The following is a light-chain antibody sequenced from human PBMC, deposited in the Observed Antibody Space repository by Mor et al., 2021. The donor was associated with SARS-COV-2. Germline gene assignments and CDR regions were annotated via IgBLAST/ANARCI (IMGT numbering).Light chain of an antibody. CDR1: QSVSSN. V-gene: IGKV3-15*01. Sequence: GSQSVSSNLAWYQQKPGQAPRLLISGASTRATGIPARFSGTGSGTEFTLTISSLQSEDFAVYYCQQYNSFPVTFGGGTKVE. CDR3: QQYNSFPVT. J-gene: IGKJ4*01. CDR2: GAS.